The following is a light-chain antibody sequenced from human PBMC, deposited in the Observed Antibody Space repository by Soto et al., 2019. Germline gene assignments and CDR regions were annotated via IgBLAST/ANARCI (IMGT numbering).Light chain of an antibody. J-gene: IGKJ5*01. CDR1: QSVTSN. CDR2: GAS. V-gene: IGKV3-15*01. Sequence: EIVMPQSPATLSVSPGDRATLSCRASQSVTSNLAWYQQKPGQAPRLLIYGASTRATGIPARFSGSGSGTEFTLTLSSLQSEDFAVYFCQQYNNWPPITFGQGTRLEIK. CDR3: QQYNNWPPIT.